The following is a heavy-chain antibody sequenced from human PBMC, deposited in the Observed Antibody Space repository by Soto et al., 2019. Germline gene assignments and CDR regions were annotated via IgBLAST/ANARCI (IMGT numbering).Heavy chain of an antibody. D-gene: IGHD4-17*01. CDR2: ISYDGSNK. CDR1: GFTFSSYG. V-gene: IGHV3-30*18. Sequence: RRLSCAASGFTFSSYGMHWVRQAPGKGLEWVAVISYDGSNKYYADSVKGRFTISRDNSKNTLYLQMNSLRAEDTAVYYCAKATYGGNSNWFDPWGQGTLVTVSS. J-gene: IGHJ5*02. CDR3: AKATYGGNSNWFDP.